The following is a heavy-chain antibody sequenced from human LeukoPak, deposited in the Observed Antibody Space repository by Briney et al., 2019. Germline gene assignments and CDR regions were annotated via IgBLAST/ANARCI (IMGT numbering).Heavy chain of an antibody. CDR3: AREVPYGSGAYYEAFDV. V-gene: IGHV4-59*01. Sequence: SETLSLTCAVSGGSISGYYWSWIRQPPGKGLEWLGYIYSSGTTNYNHSLKSRVTISVDTSKNQFSLRLRSVTVANTAVYYCAREVPYGSGAYYEAFDVWGQGAMVTVSS. J-gene: IGHJ3*01. CDR2: IYSSGTT. CDR1: GGSISGYY. D-gene: IGHD3-10*01.